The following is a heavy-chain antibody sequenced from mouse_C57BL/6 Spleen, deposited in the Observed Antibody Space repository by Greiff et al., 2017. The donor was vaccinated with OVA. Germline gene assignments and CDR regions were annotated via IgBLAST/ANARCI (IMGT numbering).Heavy chain of an antibody. Sequence: QVQLKQPGAELVKPGASVKFSCKASGYTFTSYWMHWVKQRPGQGLEWIGMIHPNSGSTNYNEKFKSKATLTVDKSSSTAYMQLSSLTSEDSAVYYCAREDDSNFFFAYWGQGTLVTVSA. V-gene: IGHV1-64*01. CDR2: IHPNSGST. J-gene: IGHJ3*01. CDR3: AREDDSNFFFAY. CDR1: GYTFTSYW. D-gene: IGHD2-5*01.